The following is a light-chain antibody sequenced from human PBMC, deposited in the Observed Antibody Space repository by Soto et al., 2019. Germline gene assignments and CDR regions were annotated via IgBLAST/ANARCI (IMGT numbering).Light chain of an antibody. CDR1: SSDVGGYNY. Sequence: QAVVTQPASVSGSPGQSITISCTGTSSDVGGYNYVSWYRQHPGNAPKLMIYEVSNRPSGVSNRFSGSKSGNTASLTISGLQADDEADYYCCSYKSGGTPAYVFGTGTKVTVL. J-gene: IGLJ1*01. CDR2: EVS. V-gene: IGLV2-14*01. CDR3: CSYKSGGTPAYV.